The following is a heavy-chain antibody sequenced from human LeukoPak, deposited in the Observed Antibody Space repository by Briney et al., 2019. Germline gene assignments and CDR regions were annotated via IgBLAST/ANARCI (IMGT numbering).Heavy chain of an antibody. CDR3: AKDGAQYSSGPECDP. V-gene: IGHV3-23*01. CDR1: GLHSSGTA. Sequence: GGSLRLSCAASGLHSSGTAMSWVRQAPGKGLEWVSAISHDGMNAYYADSVKGRFTISRDNSKKTVSLEMSSLTAADTGVYYCAKDGAQYSSGPECDPRGQGALVTVSP. D-gene: IGHD6-19*01. J-gene: IGHJ5*02. CDR2: ISHDGMNA.